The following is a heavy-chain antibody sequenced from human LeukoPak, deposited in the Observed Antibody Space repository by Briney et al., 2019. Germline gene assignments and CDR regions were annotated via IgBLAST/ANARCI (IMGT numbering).Heavy chain of an antibody. CDR1: GYTFTSHY. V-gene: IGHV1-46*01. J-gene: IGHJ3*02. CDR2: INPSGSST. D-gene: IGHD6-13*01. CDR3: ARGTAAAGDDAFAFDI. Sequence: ASVKVSCKASGYTFTSHYMHWVRQAPGQGLEWMGLINPSGSSTLYAQRFQGRVTMTRDMSTTTDYMELSSLRSEDTAVYYCARGTAAAGDDAFAFDIWGQGTMVIVSS.